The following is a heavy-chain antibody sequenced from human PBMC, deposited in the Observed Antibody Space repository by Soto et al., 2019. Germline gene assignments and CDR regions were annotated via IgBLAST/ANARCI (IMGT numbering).Heavy chain of an antibody. D-gene: IGHD3-22*01. CDR3: ARDAHDDSSGYRASYLDY. Sequence: SVKVSCKASGGTFSSYAISWVRQAPGQGLEWMGGIIPIFGTANYTQKFQGRVTITADESTGTAYMELSSLRSEDTAVYYCARDAHDDSSGYRASYLDYWGKGPLVTVAS. CDR1: GGTFSSYA. V-gene: IGHV1-69*13. CDR2: IIPIFGTA. J-gene: IGHJ4*02.